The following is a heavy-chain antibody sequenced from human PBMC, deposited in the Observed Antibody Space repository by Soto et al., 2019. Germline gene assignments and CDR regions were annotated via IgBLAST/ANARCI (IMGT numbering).Heavy chain of an antibody. CDR2: ISYDGSYK. J-gene: IGHJ4*02. Sequence: QVQLVESGGGVVQPGRSLRLSCAASGFTFSTDGMHWVRQAPGKGLEWVAVISYDGSYKYYADSVKGRFAISRDNSKNTLYLQMNTSRAEDTAVYYCAKEVHYGAIAYWGQGTLVTVSS. D-gene: IGHD4-17*01. CDR3: AKEVHYGAIAY. CDR1: GFTFSTDG. V-gene: IGHV3-30*18.